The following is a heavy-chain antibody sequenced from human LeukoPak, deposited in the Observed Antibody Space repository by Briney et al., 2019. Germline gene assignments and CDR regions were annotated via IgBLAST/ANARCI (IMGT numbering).Heavy chain of an antibody. J-gene: IGHJ4*02. CDR2: INHSGST. D-gene: IGHD3-22*01. V-gene: IGHV4-34*01. CDR3: ARGLVYYYDSSGTFDY. Sequence: KTSETLSLTCAVYGGSFSGYYWSWIRQPPGKGLEWIGEINHSGSTNYNPSLESGVNISVDKSKNQYSLKLSDVTAADTAVYYCARGLVYYYDSSGTFDYWGQGTRVTVSS. CDR1: GGSFSGYY.